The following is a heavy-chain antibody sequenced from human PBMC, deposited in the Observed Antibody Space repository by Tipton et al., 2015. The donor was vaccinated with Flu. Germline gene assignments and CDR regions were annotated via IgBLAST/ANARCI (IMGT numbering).Heavy chain of an antibody. CDR3: ARVGSRLNSYGMDV. CDR1: GFTVSSNH. J-gene: IGHJ6*02. V-gene: IGHV3-53*01. CDR2: IYRGGNT. D-gene: IGHD2-15*01. Sequence: SLRLSCATSGFTVSSNHMSWVRQAPGKRSECVSVIYRGGNTYYADSVKGRFTISRDNSKDTLYLQMNSLRAEDTAVYYCARVGSRLNSYGMDVWGQGTTVTVSS.